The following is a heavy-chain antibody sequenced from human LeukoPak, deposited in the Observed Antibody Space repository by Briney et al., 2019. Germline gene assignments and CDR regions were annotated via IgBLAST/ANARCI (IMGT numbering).Heavy chain of an antibody. CDR1: GYSFTSYW. CDR3: ARRYQTYYDILTVDGVDAFDI. Sequence: GESLKISCKGSGYSFTSYWIGWVRQMPGKGLEWMGIIYPGDSDTRYSPSFQGQVTISADKSISTAYLQWSSLKASDTAMYYCARRYQTYYDILTVDGVDAFDIWGQGTMVTVSS. J-gene: IGHJ3*02. CDR2: IYPGDSDT. V-gene: IGHV5-51*01. D-gene: IGHD3-9*01.